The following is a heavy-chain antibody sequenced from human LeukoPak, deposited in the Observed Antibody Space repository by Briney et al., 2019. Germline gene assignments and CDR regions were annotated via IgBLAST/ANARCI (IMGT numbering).Heavy chain of an antibody. D-gene: IGHD3-3*01. CDR1: GGSFSGYY. J-gene: IGHJ6*03. CDR3: ARALTIFSYYYMDV. V-gene: IGHV4-34*01. Sequence: SETLSLTCAVYGGSFSGYYWSWIRQPPGKGLEWIGEINHSGSTYYNPSLKSRVTISVDTSKNQFSLKLSSVTAADTAVYYCARALTIFSYYYMDVWGKGTTVTVSS. CDR2: INHSGST.